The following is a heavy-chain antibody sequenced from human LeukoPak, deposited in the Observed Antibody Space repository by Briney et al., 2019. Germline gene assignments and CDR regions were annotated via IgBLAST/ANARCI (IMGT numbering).Heavy chain of an antibody. J-gene: IGHJ6*03. D-gene: IGHD6-13*01. CDR2: IHPDDSNT. V-gene: IGHV5-51*01. CDR3: ARQGAAGKYYYYYMDV. CDR1: GYNFPIYW. Sequence: GESLKISCQGSGYNFPIYWIGWVRQMPGQGLEWMGIIHPDDSNTIYGPSLQGQVTISADKSINTAYLEWSSLKASDTAIYYCARQGAAGKYYYYYMDVWGKGTTVTVSS.